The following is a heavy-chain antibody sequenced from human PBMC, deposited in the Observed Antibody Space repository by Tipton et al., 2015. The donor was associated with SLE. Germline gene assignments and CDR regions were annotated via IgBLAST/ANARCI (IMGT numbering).Heavy chain of an antibody. CDR3: ARLPMITIFD. Sequence: TLSLTCTVSGGSISSGSYYWSWIRQPAGKGLEWIGRIYFSGNTYYNPSLKSRVTVSVDTSNNQFSRMLSSVTAADTAVYYCARLPMITIFDWGQGTLVTVSS. J-gene: IGHJ4*02. CDR2: IYFSGNT. CDR1: GGSISSGSYY. D-gene: IGHD3-3*01. V-gene: IGHV4-61*02.